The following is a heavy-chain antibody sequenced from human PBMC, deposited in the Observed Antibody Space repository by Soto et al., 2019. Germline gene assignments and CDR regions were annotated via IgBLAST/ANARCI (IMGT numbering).Heavy chain of an antibody. CDR1: GYTFTSYA. Sequence: ASVKVSCKASGYTFTSYAMHWVRQAPGQGLEWMGIINPSGGSTSYAQKFQGRVTMTRDTSTSTVYMELSSLRSEDTAVYYCARGQEVDIVATIPPYYFDYWGQGTLVTVSS. CDR3: ARGQEVDIVATIPPYYFDY. D-gene: IGHD5-12*01. CDR2: INPSGGST. J-gene: IGHJ4*02. V-gene: IGHV1-46*01.